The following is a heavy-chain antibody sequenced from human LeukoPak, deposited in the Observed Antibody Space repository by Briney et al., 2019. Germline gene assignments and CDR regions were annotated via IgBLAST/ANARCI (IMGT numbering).Heavy chain of an antibody. D-gene: IGHD1-26*01. Sequence: GASVKVSCKASGGTFSSYAISWVRQAPGQGLEWMGGIIPIFGTANYAQKFQGRVTITADESTSTAYMELSSLRSEDTAVYYCARVAKWELLGKKQYYFDYWGQGTLVTVS. J-gene: IGHJ4*02. V-gene: IGHV1-69*13. CDR1: GGTFSSYA. CDR3: ARVAKWELLGKKQYYFDY. CDR2: IIPIFGTA.